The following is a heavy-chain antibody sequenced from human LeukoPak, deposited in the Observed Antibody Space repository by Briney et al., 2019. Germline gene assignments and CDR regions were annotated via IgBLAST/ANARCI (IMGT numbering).Heavy chain of an antibody. J-gene: IGHJ6*03. CDR1: GVSISTYY. CDR3: ARVGGKWPMDV. D-gene: IGHD1-26*01. V-gene: IGHV4-59*01. CDR2: IYYSGNT. Sequence: SETLSLTCTVSGVSISTYYWSWIRQPPGKGLEWIGFIYYSGNTNYKPSLKSRVTMSVDTSKNQFSLKLSSVTAADTAVYYCARVGGKWPMDVWGKGTTVIVSS.